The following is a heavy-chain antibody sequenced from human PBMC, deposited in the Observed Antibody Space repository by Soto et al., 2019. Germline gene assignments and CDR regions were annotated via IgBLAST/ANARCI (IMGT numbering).Heavy chain of an antibody. CDR3: AISYCTNGVCYFPFDY. Sequence: ASVKVSCKASGGTFSSYAISWVRQAPGQGLEWMGGIIPIFGTANYAQKFQGRVTITADESTSTAYMELSSLRSGDTAVYYCAISYCTNGVCYFPFDYWGQGTLVTVSS. D-gene: IGHD2-8*01. V-gene: IGHV1-69*13. CDR2: IIPIFGTA. J-gene: IGHJ4*02. CDR1: GGTFSSYA.